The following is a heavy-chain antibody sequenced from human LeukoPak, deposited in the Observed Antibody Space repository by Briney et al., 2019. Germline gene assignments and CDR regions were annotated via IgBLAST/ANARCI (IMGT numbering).Heavy chain of an antibody. J-gene: IGHJ5*01. Sequence: SETLSLTCAVYGGSFSGYYWSWIRQPPGKGLEWIGEINHSGSTNYNPSLKSRVTISVDTSKNQFSLKLSSVTAADTAVYYCARGPSRFDSWGQGTLVTVSS. CDR2: INHSGST. CDR1: GGSFSGYY. CDR3: ARGPSRFDS. V-gene: IGHV4-34*01.